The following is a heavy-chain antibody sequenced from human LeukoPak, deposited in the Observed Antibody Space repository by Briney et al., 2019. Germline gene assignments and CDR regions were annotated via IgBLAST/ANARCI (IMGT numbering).Heavy chain of an antibody. CDR2: IGKSGSPI. J-gene: IGHJ4*02. CDR3: VLQNYDFMTGLDY. Sequence: GGSLRLSCAASGLAFSRYEMSWVRQAPGKGLEWVSYIGKSGSPIYYADSVKGRFTISRDNGKSSLYLQMNSLRAEDTAVYYCVLQNYDFMTGLDYWGQGTLVTVSP. D-gene: IGHD3-9*01. V-gene: IGHV3-48*03. CDR1: GLAFSRYE.